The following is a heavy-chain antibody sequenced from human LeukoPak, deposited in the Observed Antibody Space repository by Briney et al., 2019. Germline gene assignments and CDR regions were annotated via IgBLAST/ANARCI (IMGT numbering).Heavy chain of an antibody. V-gene: IGHV1-8*03. J-gene: IGHJ4*02. CDR2: IRLDSGNT. CDR1: GYTFTSHA. Sequence: ASVKVSCKASGYTFTSHAIGWVRQATGLGLEWMGWIRLDSGNTGHAQKFQGRVVFTRDNSIDTAYMELSSLTSEDTAIINFARELVTAFPDFWGQGSPVTVSS. CDR3: ARELVTAFPDF. D-gene: IGHD2-21*02.